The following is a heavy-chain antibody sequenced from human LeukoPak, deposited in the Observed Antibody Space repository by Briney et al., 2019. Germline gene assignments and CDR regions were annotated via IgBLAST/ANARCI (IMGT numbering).Heavy chain of an antibody. CDR1: GYTFTSYG. V-gene: IGHV1-18*01. J-gene: IGHJ3*02. D-gene: IGHD2-21*02. Sequence: ASVKVSCKASGYTFTSYGISWVRQAPGQGLEWMGWISAYNGNTKYAQKLQDRVTMTTDTSTSTASMELRSLRSDDTAVYYCARSRGGDYVYDAFEIWGQGTMVTVSS. CDR2: ISAYNGNT. CDR3: ARSRGGDYVYDAFEI.